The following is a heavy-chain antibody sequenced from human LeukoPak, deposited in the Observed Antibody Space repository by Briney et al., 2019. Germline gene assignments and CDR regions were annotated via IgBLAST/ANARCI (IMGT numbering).Heavy chain of an antibody. D-gene: IGHD3-9*01. CDR2: IKQDGSQK. CDR1: GFTFSNYW. J-gene: IGHJ1*01. V-gene: IGHV3-7*01. Sequence: GGSLRLSCAASGFTFSNYWMSWVRQAPGKGLEWVASIKQDGSQKPYVDSVKGRFTISRDNGKNSLDLQMNSLRAEDTAIYFCARVKDTNDDITFQHWGQGTLVSVSS. CDR3: ARVKDTNDDITFQH.